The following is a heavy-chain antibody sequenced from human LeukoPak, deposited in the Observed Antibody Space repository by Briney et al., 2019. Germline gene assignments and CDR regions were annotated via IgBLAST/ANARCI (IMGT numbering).Heavy chain of an antibody. CDR1: GYTFTGYY. Sequence: EASVKVSCKASGYTFTGYYMHWVRQAPGQGLEWMGRINPNSGGTNYAQKFQGRVTMTRDTSISTAYMELSRLRSDDTAVYYCARSIAAAGRHDYWGQGTLVTVPS. CDR3: ARSIAAAGRHDY. V-gene: IGHV1-2*06. D-gene: IGHD6-13*01. J-gene: IGHJ4*02. CDR2: INPNSGGT.